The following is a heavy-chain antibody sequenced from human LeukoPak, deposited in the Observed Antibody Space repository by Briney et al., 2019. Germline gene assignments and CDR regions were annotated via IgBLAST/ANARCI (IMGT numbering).Heavy chain of an antibody. CDR3: ANAAMVPGPRPFDCYYYYGMDV. V-gene: IGHV3-23*01. Sequence: GGSLRLSCAASGFTFSSYAMSWVRQAPGKGLEWVSAISGSGGSTYYADSVKGRFTISRDNSKNTLYLQMNSLRAEDTAVYYCANAAMVPGPRPFDCYYYYGMDVWGQGTTVTVSS. CDR1: GFTFSSYA. J-gene: IGHJ6*02. D-gene: IGHD5-18*01. CDR2: ISGSGGST.